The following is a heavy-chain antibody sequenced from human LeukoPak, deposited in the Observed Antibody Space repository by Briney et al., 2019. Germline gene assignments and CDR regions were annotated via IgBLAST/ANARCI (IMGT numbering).Heavy chain of an antibody. Sequence: SETLSLTRAVYGGSFSGYYWSWIRQPPGKGLEWIGEINHSGSTNYNPSLKSRVTISVDTSKNQFSLKLSSVTAADTAVYYCASTDYYDSRGPDPWGQGTLVTVSS. CDR3: ASTDYYDSRGPDP. V-gene: IGHV4-34*01. D-gene: IGHD3-22*01. CDR2: INHSGST. CDR1: GGSFSGYY. J-gene: IGHJ5*02.